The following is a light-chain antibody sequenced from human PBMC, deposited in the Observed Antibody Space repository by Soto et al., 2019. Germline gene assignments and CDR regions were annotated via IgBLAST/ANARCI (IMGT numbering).Light chain of an antibody. Sequence: EIVMTQSPATLSVSPGERATLSCRASQSVGSNLAWYQQKPGQAPRLLFTGPSTRATGIPARFSGSGSGTEFTLTISSLQSEDFAVYFCQQYNKWPLTFGGGTKVEIK. CDR2: GPS. CDR1: QSVGSN. CDR3: QQYNKWPLT. J-gene: IGKJ4*01. V-gene: IGKV3-15*01.